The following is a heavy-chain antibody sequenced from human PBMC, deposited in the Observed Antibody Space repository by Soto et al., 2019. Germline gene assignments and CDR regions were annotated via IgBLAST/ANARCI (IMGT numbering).Heavy chain of an antibody. D-gene: IGHD4-17*01. Sequence: PGGSLRLSCAASGLTFSYRYMDWVRQAPGKGLEWVGRIRKKTNSYTTEYAASVKGRFIISRDDSTNSLYLQMSSLKTEDTAVYYCTTVTTVDYYFDYWGQGTLVTVSS. CDR3: TTVTTVDYYFDY. CDR2: IRKKTNSYTT. J-gene: IGHJ4*02. CDR1: GLTFSYRY. V-gene: IGHV3-72*01.